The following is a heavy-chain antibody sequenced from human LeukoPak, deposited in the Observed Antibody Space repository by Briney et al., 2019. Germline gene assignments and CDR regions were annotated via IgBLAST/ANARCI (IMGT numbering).Heavy chain of an antibody. Sequence: GGSLRLSCAASGFSLSSNYMSWVRQAPGKAPEWISVLYRGGTTYYAGSVKGRFTISRDDSNNTLYLQMDSLRAEDTAVYYCAKIGGETIVVVPSANFDYWGQGTLVTVSS. CDR2: LYRGGTT. J-gene: IGHJ4*02. D-gene: IGHD2-2*01. V-gene: IGHV3-66*01. CDR1: GFSLSSNY. CDR3: AKIGGETIVVVPSANFDY.